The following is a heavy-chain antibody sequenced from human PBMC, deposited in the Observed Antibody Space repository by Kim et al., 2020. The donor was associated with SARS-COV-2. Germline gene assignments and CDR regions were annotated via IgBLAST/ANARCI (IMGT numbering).Heavy chain of an antibody. J-gene: IGHJ4*02. V-gene: IGHV3-15*01. D-gene: IGHD5-18*01. Sequence: APVKGRFTISRDESKNTLYLQMNSLKTEDTAVYYCTTDLPLAIQGPIFDYWGQGTLVTVSS. CDR3: TTDLPLAIQGPIFDY.